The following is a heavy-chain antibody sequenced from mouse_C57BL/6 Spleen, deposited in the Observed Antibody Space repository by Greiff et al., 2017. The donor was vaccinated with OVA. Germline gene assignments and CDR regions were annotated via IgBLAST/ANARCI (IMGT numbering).Heavy chain of an antibody. J-gene: IGHJ2*01. CDR2: IHPNSGST. Sequence: QVHVKQSGAELVKPGASVKLSCKASGYTFTSYWMHWVKQRPGQGLEWIGMIHPNSGSTNYNEKFKSKATLTVDKSSSTAYMQLSSLTSEDSAVYYCATYYSNYGDYWGQGTTLTVSS. D-gene: IGHD2-5*01. V-gene: IGHV1-64*01. CDR1: GYTFTSYW. CDR3: ATYYSNYGDY.